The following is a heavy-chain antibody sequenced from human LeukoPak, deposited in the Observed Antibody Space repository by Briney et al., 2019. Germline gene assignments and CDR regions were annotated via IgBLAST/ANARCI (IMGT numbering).Heavy chain of an antibody. V-gene: IGHV3-48*03. CDR2: ISSSGSTI. CDR1: GFTFSSYE. D-gene: IGHD4-17*01. CDR3: ARDAGLRLIAFDI. J-gene: IGHJ3*02. Sequence: PGGSLRLSCAASGFTFSSYEMNWVRQAPGKGREWVSYISSSGSTIYYADSVKGRFTISRDNAKNSLYLQMNSLRAEDTAVYYCARDAGLRLIAFDIWGQGTMVTVSS.